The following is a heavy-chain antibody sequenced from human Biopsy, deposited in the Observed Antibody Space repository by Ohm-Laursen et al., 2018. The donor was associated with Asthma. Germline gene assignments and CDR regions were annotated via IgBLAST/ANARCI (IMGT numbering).Heavy chain of an antibody. V-gene: IGHV1-3*01. CDR3: ARTYYDFLTGQVNDAFGI. CDR2: INAGNGNT. CDR1: GYTFINYA. J-gene: IGHJ3*02. D-gene: IGHD3-9*01. Sequence: ASVKVSCKASGYTFINYAIHWVRQAPGQRLEWMGWINAGNGNTKYSQKFQGRVTITRDTSASTAYMDLSSLRSEDTAVHYCARTYYDFLTGQVNDAFGIWGQGTVVTVSS.